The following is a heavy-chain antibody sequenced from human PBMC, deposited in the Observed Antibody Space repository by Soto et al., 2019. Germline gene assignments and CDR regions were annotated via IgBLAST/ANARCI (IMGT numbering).Heavy chain of an antibody. V-gene: IGHV4-31*03. CDR2: IYSPGNT. CDR1: AGSIGSGFYY. J-gene: IGHJ6*03. Sequence: QVQLQESGPGLVKPSQTLSLTCTVSAGSIGSGFYYWSWIRQHPGKGLEWIGYIYSPGNTYYNPSLKSRVTLSLDTSDSQFSLTLSSVTAADTAVYYCARGTYYFYMYVWGKGTTVTVSS. CDR3: ARGTYYFYMYV.